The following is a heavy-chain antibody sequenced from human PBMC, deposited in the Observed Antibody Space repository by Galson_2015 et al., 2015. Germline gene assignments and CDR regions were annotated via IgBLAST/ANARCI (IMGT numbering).Heavy chain of an antibody. Sequence: SLRLSCAVSGFTFSSYWMTWVRQAPGRGLEWVASIKQDGSEKYYVDSVKGRFTIPRDNAKNSLYLQMNSLRVEDAAVYYCARDRGSGWLGLFDYWGQGTLVTVSS. CDR2: IKQDGSEK. CDR3: ARDRGSGWLGLFDY. V-gene: IGHV3-7*01. CDR1: GFTFSSYW. J-gene: IGHJ4*02. D-gene: IGHD6-19*01.